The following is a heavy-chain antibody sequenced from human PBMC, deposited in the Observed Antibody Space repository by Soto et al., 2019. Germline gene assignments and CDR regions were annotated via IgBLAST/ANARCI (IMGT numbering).Heavy chain of an antibody. J-gene: IGHJ4*02. CDR3: ARDPGRLPVAGFFDY. CDR1: GYTFTSYG. D-gene: IGHD6-19*01. Sequence: ASVKVSFKASGYTFTSYGISWVRQAPGQGLEWMGWISAYNGNTNYAQKLQGRVTMTTDTSTSTAYMELRSLRSDDTAVYYCARDPGRLPVAGFFDYWGQGTRVTVSS. V-gene: IGHV1-18*01. CDR2: ISAYNGNT.